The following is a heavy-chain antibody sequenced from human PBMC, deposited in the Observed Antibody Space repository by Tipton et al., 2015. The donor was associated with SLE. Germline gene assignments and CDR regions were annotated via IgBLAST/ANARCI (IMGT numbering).Heavy chain of an antibody. Sequence: TLSLTCTVSGGSISSHYWSWIRQPPGKGLEWIGYIYYSGSTNYNPSLKSRVTISVDTSKNQFSLKLSSVTAADTAVYYCARALGYCSGGSCADAFDIWGQGTMVTVSS. V-gene: IGHV4-59*11. CDR1: GGSISSHY. CDR3: ARALGYCSGGSCADAFDI. CDR2: IYYSGST. J-gene: IGHJ3*02. D-gene: IGHD2-15*01.